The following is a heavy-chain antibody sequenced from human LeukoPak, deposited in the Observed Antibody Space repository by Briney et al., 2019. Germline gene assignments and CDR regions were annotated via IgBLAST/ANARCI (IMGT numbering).Heavy chain of an antibody. CDR1: GFTFSSYA. D-gene: IGHD2-2*01. CDR2: ISGSGGST. V-gene: IGHV3-23*01. J-gene: IGHJ4*02. CDR3: AKGGWEIDIVVVPAAIDY. Sequence: PGGSLRLSCAASGFTFSSYAMSWVRQAPGKGLEWVSAISGSGGSTYYADSVKGRFTISRDNSKNTLYLQMNSLRAEDTAVYYCAKGGWEIDIVVVPAAIDYWGQGTLVTVSS.